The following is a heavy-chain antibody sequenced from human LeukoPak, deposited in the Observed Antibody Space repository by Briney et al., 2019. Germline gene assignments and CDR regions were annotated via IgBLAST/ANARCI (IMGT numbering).Heavy chain of an antibody. CDR1: GFTFSSYE. D-gene: IGHD6-13*01. J-gene: IGHJ5*02. CDR3: ARDRGIAAAGTGRTAQNWFDP. CDR2: IKQDGSEK. V-gene: IGHV3-7*01. Sequence: PGGSLRLSCAASGFTFSSYEMNWVRQAPGKGLEWVANIKQDGSEKYYVDSVKGRFTISRDNAKNSLYLQMNSLRAEDTAVYYCARDRGIAAAGTGRTAQNWFDPWGQGTLVIVSS.